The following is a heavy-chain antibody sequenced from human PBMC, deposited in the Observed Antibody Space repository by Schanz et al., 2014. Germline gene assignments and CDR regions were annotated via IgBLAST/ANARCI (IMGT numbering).Heavy chain of an antibody. CDR3: ASGADWNLHY. V-gene: IGHV3-13*01. CDR1: GFTLSNSD. D-gene: IGHD1-1*01. CDR2: IGYLGDT. J-gene: IGHJ4*02. Sequence: EVQLVESGGGLVQPGGSLRLSCAASGFTLSNSDMHWVRQGTGKGLEWVSTIGYLGDTYYPDSVKGRFTVSRDSGQNSLYLQIDSLRAGDTAVCSCASGADWNLHYWGQGALVTVSS.